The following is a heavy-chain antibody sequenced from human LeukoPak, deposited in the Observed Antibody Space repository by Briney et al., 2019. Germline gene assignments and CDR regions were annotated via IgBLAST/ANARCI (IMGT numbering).Heavy chain of an antibody. Sequence: GGSLRLSCAASGFTFSSYGMHWVRRAPGKGLEWVAVIWYDGSNKYYADSVKGRFTISRDNSKNTLYLQMNSLRAEDTAVYYCARAILGYCSGGSCYPGPWGQGTLVTVSS. CDR3: ARAILGYCSGGSCYPGP. CDR1: GFTFSSYG. D-gene: IGHD2-15*01. J-gene: IGHJ5*02. CDR2: IWYDGSNK. V-gene: IGHV3-33*01.